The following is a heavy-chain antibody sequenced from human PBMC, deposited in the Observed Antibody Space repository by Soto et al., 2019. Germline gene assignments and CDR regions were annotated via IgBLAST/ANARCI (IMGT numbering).Heavy chain of an antibody. D-gene: IGHD3-22*01. J-gene: IGHJ5*02. CDR3: ASATYYYDSSGYYFFP. CDR2: IYYSGST. Sequence: SESLSLTCTVYGGSVSSGSYYWSWIRQPPGKGLEWIGYIYYSGSTNYNPSLKSRVTISVGTSKNQFSLKLSSVTAADTAVYYCASATYYYDSSGYYFFPWGQGTLVTVSS. V-gene: IGHV4-61*01. CDR1: GGSVSSGSYY.